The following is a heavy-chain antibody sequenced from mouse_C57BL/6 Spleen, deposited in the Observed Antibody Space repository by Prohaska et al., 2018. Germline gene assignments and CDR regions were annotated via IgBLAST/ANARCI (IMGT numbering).Heavy chain of an antibody. J-gene: IGHJ2*01. CDR1: GYTFTSYW. CDR2: IDPSDSYT. Sequence: QVQLQQPGAELVMPGASVKLSCKASGYTFTSYWMHWVKQRPGQGLEWIGEIDPSDSYTNYNQKFKGKATLTVDKSSSTAYMQLSSLTSEDSAVYYCALYSNGDYWGQGTTLTVSS. V-gene: IGHV1-69*01. D-gene: IGHD2-5*01. CDR3: ALYSNGDY.